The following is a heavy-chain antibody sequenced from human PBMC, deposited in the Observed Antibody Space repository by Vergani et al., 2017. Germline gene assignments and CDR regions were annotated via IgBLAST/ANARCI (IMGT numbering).Heavy chain of an antibody. D-gene: IGHD6-13*01. CDR3: AIQGIAAAEPDYYYCMDV. CDR2: IIPIFGTA. CDR1: GCTFSSYA. V-gene: IGHV1-69*01. J-gene: IGHJ6*03. Sequence: QVQLVQSGAEVKKPGSSVKVSCKASGCTFSSYAISWVRQAPGQGLEWMGGIIPIFGTANYAQKFQGRVTITADESTSTAYMELSSLRSEDTAVYYCAIQGIAAAEPDYYYCMDVWGKGTTVTVSS.